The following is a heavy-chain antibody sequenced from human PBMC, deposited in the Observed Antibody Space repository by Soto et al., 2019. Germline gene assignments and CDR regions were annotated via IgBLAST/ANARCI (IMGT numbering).Heavy chain of an antibody. CDR1: GFTFSSYG. Sequence: QVQLVESGGGVVQPGRSLRLSCAASGFTFSSYGMHWVRQAPGKGLEWVAVISYDGSNKYYADSVKGRFTISRDNSKKTLHLQKNSRSADDSAVYYCSTETTAGEYYYYYGMDVWGQGTTVTVSS. D-gene: IGHD7-27*01. CDR2: ISYDGSNK. CDR3: STETTAGEYYYYYGMDV. J-gene: IGHJ6*02. V-gene: IGHV3-30*03.